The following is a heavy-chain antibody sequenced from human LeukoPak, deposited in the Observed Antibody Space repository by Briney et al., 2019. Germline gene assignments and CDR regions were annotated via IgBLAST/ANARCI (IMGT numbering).Heavy chain of an antibody. CDR2: IYSGGST. J-gene: IGHJ4*02. CDR1: GFTVSSNY. V-gene: IGHV3-53*05. D-gene: IGHD6-19*01. CDR3: ARDRTSSGWFFDF. Sequence: PGGSLRLSCAASGFTVSSNYMSWVRQAPGKGLEWVSVIYSGGSTYYADSVKGRFTISRDNAKNSLYLQMSSLRAEDTAVYYCARDRTSSGWFFDFWGQGILVTVSS.